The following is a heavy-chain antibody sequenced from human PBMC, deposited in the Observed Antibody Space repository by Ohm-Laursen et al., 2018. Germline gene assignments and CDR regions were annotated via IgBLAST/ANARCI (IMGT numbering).Heavy chain of an antibody. J-gene: IGHJ5*02. Sequence: SDTLSLTCTVSGGSISSYYCSWIRQPAGKRLEWIGRIYTSGTTNDNPSLKSRVTMSVDTSKNQFSLKLNSVTAADTAVYYCARGYNDFQFDPWGQGTLVTVSS. CDR1: GGSISSYY. CDR3: ARGYNDFQFDP. CDR2: IYTSGTT. D-gene: IGHD3-3*01. V-gene: IGHV4-4*07.